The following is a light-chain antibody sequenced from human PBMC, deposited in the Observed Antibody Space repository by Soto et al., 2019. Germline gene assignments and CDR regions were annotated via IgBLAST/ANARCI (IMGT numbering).Light chain of an antibody. CDR1: QSVLYNSNNKNY. V-gene: IGKV4-1*01. CDR3: LQYYITPRT. J-gene: IGKJ1*01. CDR2: CAS. Sequence: DIVMTQSPDSLAVSLGERATINCRSSQSVLYNSNNKNYLAWYQQKPGQPPKLLVYCASTRESGVPDRFSGSGSVTDFTLTISSLQAEDVAVYFCLQYYITPRTFGQGTKVEIK.